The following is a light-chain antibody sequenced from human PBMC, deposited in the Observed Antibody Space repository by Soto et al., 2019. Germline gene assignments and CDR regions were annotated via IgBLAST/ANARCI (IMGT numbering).Light chain of an antibody. CDR3: QQYTNYPWT. J-gene: IGKJ1*01. V-gene: IGKV3-15*01. CDR1: QSVGNN. Sequence: EIVMTQSPATLSVSPGERTTLSCRASQSVGNNLAWYHQKPGQAPRLLIYGAYTRATGIPARFSGSGSGTDFTLTISSLQPDDFATYYCQQYTNYPWTFGQGTKVDI. CDR2: GAY.